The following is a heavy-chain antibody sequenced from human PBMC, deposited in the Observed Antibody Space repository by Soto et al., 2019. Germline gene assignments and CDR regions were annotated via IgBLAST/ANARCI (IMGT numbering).Heavy chain of an antibody. Sequence: GESLKISCKGSGDSFTSYWIGWVRQMPGKGLERMGIIYPGDSDTRYSPSFQGQVTISADKSISTAYLQWSSLKASDTAMYYCASQEMATKNVDAFDIWGQGTMVTVS. CDR3: ASQEMATKNVDAFDI. J-gene: IGHJ3*02. V-gene: IGHV5-51*01. D-gene: IGHD5-12*01. CDR1: GDSFTSYW. CDR2: IYPGDSDT.